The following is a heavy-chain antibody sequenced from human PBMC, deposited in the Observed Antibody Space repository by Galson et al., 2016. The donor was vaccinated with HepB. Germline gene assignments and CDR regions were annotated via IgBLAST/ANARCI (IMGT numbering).Heavy chain of an antibody. CDR1: GFTFSDYG. Sequence: SLRLSCAASGFTFSDYGMHWVRQTPGKGLEWVAVISFDGRNKQYADSVKGRFTISRDDSNDTLFLQMNSLRAEDTAVYYCLSSGWSIGFDYWGQGAPVTVSS. V-gene: IGHV3-30*03. CDR3: LSSGWSIGFDY. J-gene: IGHJ4*02. D-gene: IGHD3-22*01. CDR2: ISFDGRNK.